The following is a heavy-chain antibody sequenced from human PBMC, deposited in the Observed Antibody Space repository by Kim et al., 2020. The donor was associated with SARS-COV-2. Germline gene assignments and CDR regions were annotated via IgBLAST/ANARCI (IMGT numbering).Heavy chain of an antibody. CDR2: IRSKAYGGAT. J-gene: IGHJ3*02. V-gene: IGHV3-49*04. D-gene: IGHD3-22*01. CDR3: TRVDYYDSSGNSVVLHDINAFDI. Sequence: GGSLRLSCTASGFTFGDYAMSWVRQAPGKGLEWVGFIRSKAYGGATEYAASVKGRFTISRDDSKSIAYLQMNSLKTEDTAVYYCTRVDYYDSSGNSVVLHDINAFDIWGQETMVTVSS. CDR1: GFTFGDYA.